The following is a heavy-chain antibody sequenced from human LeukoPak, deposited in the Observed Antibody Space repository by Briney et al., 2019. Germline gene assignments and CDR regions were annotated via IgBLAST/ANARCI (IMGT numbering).Heavy chain of an antibody. J-gene: IGHJ6*02. CDR2: ISFSGST. CDR1: GDSISRGGYY. Sequence: PSQTLSLTCTVSGDSISRGGYYWSWIRQHQGKGLECIGSISFSGSTFYNPSLKSRLTISGDTSKNQISLKLSSVTAADTAVYYCARMGTAVGPYYYYGMDVWGQGTTVTVSS. CDR3: ARMGTAVGPYYYYGMDV. V-gene: IGHV4-31*03. D-gene: IGHD5-18*01.